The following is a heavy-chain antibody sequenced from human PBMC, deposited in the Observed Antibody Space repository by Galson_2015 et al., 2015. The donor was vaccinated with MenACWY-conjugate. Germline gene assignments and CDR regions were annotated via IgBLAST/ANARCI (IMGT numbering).Heavy chain of an antibody. CDR3: ARLGGNYRTTSHFDY. D-gene: IGHD1-26*01. V-gene: IGHV3-74*01. Sequence: SLRLSCAASGFTFSTYWMHWVRHAPGKGLVWVSRINSDGRSTSYADSVKGRITISRDNAKNTLYLQMNSLRAEDTAVYYCARLGGNYRTTSHFDYWGQGTLVTVSS. CDR1: GFTFSTYW. CDR2: INSDGRST. J-gene: IGHJ4*02.